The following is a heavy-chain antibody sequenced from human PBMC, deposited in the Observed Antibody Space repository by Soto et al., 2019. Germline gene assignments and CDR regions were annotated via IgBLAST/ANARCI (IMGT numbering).Heavy chain of an antibody. D-gene: IGHD3-16*02. V-gene: IGHV1-46*03. CDR3: ARDDDHVWGSYRPTPAWFDP. CDR1: GYTFTSYY. J-gene: IGHJ5*02. CDR2: INPSGGST. Sequence: ASVKVSCKASGYTFTSYYMHWVRQAPGQGLEWMGIINPSGGSTSYAQKFQGRVTMTRDTSTSTVYMELSSLRSEDTAVYYCARDDDHVWGSYRPTPAWFDPWGQGTLVTSPQ.